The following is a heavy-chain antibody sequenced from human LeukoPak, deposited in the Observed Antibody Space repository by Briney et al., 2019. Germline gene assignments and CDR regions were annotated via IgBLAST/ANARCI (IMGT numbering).Heavy chain of an antibody. CDR1: GFSFSTTW. J-gene: IGHJ4*02. CDR3: TKDAVYASDY. CDR2: IYSDSSRT. Sequence: GGSLRLSCAASGFSFSTTWMHWVRQAPGKGLEWVALIYSDSSRTTYADSVKGRFTISRDNAKNTVYLQMSSLRVEDTAVYFCTKDAVYASDYWGQGILVPVSS. D-gene: IGHD2-8*01. V-gene: IGHV3-74*01.